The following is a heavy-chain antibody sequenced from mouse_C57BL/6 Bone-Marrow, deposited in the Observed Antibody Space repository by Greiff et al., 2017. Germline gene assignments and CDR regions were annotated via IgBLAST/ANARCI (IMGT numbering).Heavy chain of an antibody. V-gene: IGHV1-7*01. CDR3: ARIYYGSRAWFAY. CDR2: INPSSGYT. D-gene: IGHD1-1*01. J-gene: IGHJ3*01. CDR1: GYTFTSYW. Sequence: VQLQQSGAELAKPGASVKLSCKASGYTFTSYWMHWVKQRPGQGLEWIGYINPSSGYTKYNQKFKDKATLTADKSSSTAYMQLSSLTYEDSAVYYGARIYYGSRAWFAYWGQGTLVTVSA.